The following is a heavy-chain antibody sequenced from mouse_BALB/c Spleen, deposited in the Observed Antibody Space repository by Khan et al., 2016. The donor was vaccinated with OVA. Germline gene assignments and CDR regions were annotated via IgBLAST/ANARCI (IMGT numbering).Heavy chain of an antibody. CDR1: GYTFTDYN. D-gene: IGHD2-3*01. Sequence: QVQLQQSGAELARPGASVKLSCKASGYTFTDYNINWVKQRTGQGLEWIGEIYPGSNNTYYNEKFKGNATLTADKSSSTAYMQLSSLTSEDSAVYCCERGWGGWFPYWGQGTLVTVSA. CDR3: ERGWGGWFPY. CDR2: IYPGSNNT. J-gene: IGHJ3*01. V-gene: IGHV1-77*01.